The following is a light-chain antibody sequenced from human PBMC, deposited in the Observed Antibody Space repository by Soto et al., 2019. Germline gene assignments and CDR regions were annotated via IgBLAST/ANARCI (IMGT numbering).Light chain of an antibody. Sequence: DVPLTQSPSTLSASVGDRVSITCRASERIVIWLAWYQQKPGRAPKLLMYKVSSLGSEVPSRFIGSGSGTESTLTSDILQPDDSSTYGCQQYPDYWTFGQGTTIEV. CDR1: ERIVIW. V-gene: IGKV1-5*03. J-gene: IGKJ1*01. CDR3: QQYPDYWT. CDR2: KVS.